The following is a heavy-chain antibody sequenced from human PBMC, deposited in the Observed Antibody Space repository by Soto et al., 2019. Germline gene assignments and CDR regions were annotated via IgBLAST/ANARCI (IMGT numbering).Heavy chain of an antibody. D-gene: IGHD3-10*01. Sequence: QLLQSGGGLVQPGGSLTLSCAASGFTFGTTDMSWVRQAPGEGLEWVSTIDGSGGITYYADSVKGRFTISKDNSRNTVYLQMNSLRGDDTDLYYCVKNSGWFKTWGQGALVTVSS. CDR3: VKNSGWFKT. J-gene: IGHJ5*02. CDR2: IDGSGGIT. V-gene: IGHV3-23*01. CDR1: GFTFGTTD.